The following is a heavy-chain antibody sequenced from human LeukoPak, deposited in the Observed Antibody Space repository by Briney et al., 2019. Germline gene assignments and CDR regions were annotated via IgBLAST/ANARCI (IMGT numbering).Heavy chain of an antibody. D-gene: IGHD3-9*01. CDR3: RREGHYDILTGYSPVEYYYYFMDL. CDR2: ISSDGNDK. Sequence: PGGSLRLSCAASGFTFSRYSLHWVRQAPGKGLEWVGVISSDGNDKHHADSVKGRFTISRDNSRDTLYLEMSSLRPEDTAIYYCRREGHYDILTGYSPVEYYYYFMDLWGKGPTVTVSS. V-gene: IGHV3-30*04. CDR1: GFTFSRYS. J-gene: IGHJ6*03.